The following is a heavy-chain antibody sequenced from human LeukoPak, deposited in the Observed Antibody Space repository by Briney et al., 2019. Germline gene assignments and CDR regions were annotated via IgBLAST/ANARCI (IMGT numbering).Heavy chain of an antibody. Sequence: SETLSLTCTVSGGSISSYYWSWIRQPAGKGLEWIGRIYTSGSTNYNPSLKSRVTISVDTSKNQFSLKLSSVTAADTAVYYCARDRITFGGVIVIKDDYFDYWGQGTLVTVSS. CDR3: ARDRITFGGVIVIKDDYFDY. J-gene: IGHJ4*02. V-gene: IGHV4-4*07. D-gene: IGHD3-16*02. CDR2: IYTSGST. CDR1: GGSISSYY.